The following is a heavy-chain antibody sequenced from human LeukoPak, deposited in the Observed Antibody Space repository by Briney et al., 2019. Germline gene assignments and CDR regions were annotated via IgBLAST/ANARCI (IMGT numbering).Heavy chain of an antibody. V-gene: IGHV4-59*01. Sequence: SETLSLTCTVSGDSISRYYWHWIRQPPGKGLEWIGFIFQSGITNYNPSLKGRVTISADTSQNQFSLRVNSVTAADTAVYYCARDLYPITFFDAWGQGSLVTVSS. D-gene: IGHD1-14*01. CDR3: ARDLYPITFFDA. CDR2: IFQSGIT. J-gene: IGHJ5*02. CDR1: GDSISRYY.